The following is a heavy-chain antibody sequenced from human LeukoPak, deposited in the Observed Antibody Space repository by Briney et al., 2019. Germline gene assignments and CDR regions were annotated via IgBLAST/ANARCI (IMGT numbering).Heavy chain of an antibody. J-gene: IGHJ4*02. D-gene: IGHD6-13*01. V-gene: IGHV4-34*01. CDR1: GGSFSGYY. CDR2: INHSGST. Sequence: PSETLSLTCAVYGGSFSGYYWSWIRQPPGKGLEWIGEINHSGSTNYNPSLKSRVTISVDSSKNQFSLKLSSVTAADTAVYYCASDTGYSSSWYGWGQGTLVTVSS. CDR3: ASDTGYSSSWYG.